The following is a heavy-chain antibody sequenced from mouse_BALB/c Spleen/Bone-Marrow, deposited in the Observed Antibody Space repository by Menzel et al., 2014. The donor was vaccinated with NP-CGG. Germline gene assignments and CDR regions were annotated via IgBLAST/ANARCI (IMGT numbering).Heavy chain of an antibody. Sequence: QVQLQQSGSVLVRPGDSVKLSCTVSGYTFTSTWIHWAKQRPGQGLEWIGEIHPISGNTKYNENLKGKATLTVDTSSSTTYVDLSSLTSDDSAVYFCARDGVGGAMDYWGQGTSVTVSS. CDR3: ARDGVGGAMDY. D-gene: IGHD2-3*01. V-gene: IGHV1S130*01. CDR1: GYTFTSTW. J-gene: IGHJ4*01. CDR2: IHPISGNT.